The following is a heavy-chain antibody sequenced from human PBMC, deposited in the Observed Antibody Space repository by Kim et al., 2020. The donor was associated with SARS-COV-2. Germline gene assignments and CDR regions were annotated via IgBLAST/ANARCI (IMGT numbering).Heavy chain of an antibody. CDR3: ARDEGAY. D-gene: IGHD1-26*01. V-gene: IGHV1-69*01. CDR2: FGTA. Sequence: FGTANYAQKSQGRVTITADESTRTAYMELSSLRSEDTAVYYCARDEGAYWGQGTLVTVSS. J-gene: IGHJ4*02.